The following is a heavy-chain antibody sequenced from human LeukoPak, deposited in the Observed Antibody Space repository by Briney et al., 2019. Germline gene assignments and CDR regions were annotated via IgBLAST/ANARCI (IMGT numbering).Heavy chain of an antibody. CDR3: ARLFYMATISGWFDP. J-gene: IGHJ5*02. Sequence: GESLKISCKGSGYSFTSYWIGWVRQMPGKCLEWMGIIYPGDSDTRYSPSFQGQVTISADKSISTAYLQWSSLKASDTAMYYCARLFYMATISGWFDPWGQGTLVTVSS. D-gene: IGHD5-12*01. V-gene: IGHV5-51*01. CDR1: GYSFTSYW. CDR2: IYPGDSDT.